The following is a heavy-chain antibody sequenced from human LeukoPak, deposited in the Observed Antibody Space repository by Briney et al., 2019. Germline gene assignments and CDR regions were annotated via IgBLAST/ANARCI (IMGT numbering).Heavy chain of an antibody. CDR3: ARGGDIVATIFGS. D-gene: IGHD5-12*01. CDR2: IIPILGIA. V-gene: IGHV1-69*04. J-gene: IGHJ5*02. CDR1: GGTFSSYA. Sequence: GASVKVSCKASGGTFSSYAISWVRQAPGQGLEWMGRIIPILGIANYAQKFQGRVTITADKSTSTAYMELSSLRSEDTAVYYCARGGDIVATIFGSWGQGTLVTVSS.